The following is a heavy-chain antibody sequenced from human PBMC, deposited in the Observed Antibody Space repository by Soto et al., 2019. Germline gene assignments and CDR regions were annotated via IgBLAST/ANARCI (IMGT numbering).Heavy chain of an antibody. CDR1: GGSISSGAYY. CDR2: IYYDGST. V-gene: IGHV4-31*03. D-gene: IGHD2-15*01. Sequence: QVQLQESGPGLVKPSQTLSLTCTVSGGSISSGAYYWSWIRQLPGKGLEWIGYIYYDGSTYYNPSLQSRVTISVDTSKNQLSLNPTSVTAAGTAVYYCAKARGTFYSWGQGTLVTVSS. CDR3: AKARGTFYS. J-gene: IGHJ4*02.